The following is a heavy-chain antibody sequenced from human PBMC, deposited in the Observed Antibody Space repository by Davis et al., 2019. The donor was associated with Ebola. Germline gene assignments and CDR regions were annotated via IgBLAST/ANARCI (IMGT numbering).Heavy chain of an antibody. J-gene: IGHJ3*02. CDR1: GDTFPTYW. CDR3: ASLRRTITGMDDAFDI. V-gene: IGHV5-51*01. CDR2: IYPGDSDT. D-gene: IGHD2-8*02. Sequence: GESLKISCKVSGDTFPTYWIGWVRQMPGKGLEWMGIIYPGDSDTRYSPSFRGQVTISADKSIKTAFLQWSSLKASDTALYYCASLRRTITGMDDAFDIWGQGTMVTVSS.